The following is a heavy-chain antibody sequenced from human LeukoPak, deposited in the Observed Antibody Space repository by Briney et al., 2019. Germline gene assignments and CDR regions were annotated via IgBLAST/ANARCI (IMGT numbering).Heavy chain of an antibody. CDR3: ARDGFSTMVRGDAIDY. Sequence: GRSLRLSCAASGFTFSSYWMSWVRQAPGKGLEWVANIKQDGSEKYYVDSVKGRFTISRDNAKNSLYLQMNSLRAEDTAVYYCARDGFSTMVRGDAIDYWGQGTLVTVSS. CDR2: IKQDGSEK. D-gene: IGHD3-10*01. V-gene: IGHV3-7*01. CDR1: GFTFSSYW. J-gene: IGHJ4*02.